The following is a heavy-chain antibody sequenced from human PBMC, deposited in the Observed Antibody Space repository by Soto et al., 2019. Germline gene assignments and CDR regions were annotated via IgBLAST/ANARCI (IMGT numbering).Heavy chain of an antibody. J-gene: IGHJ5*02. CDR3: ARGLVEWSNDL. CDR2: IYSDGGT. Sequence: KASETLSLTCAVSGDSINSGAYYWTWIRQHPGKGLEWLGCIYSDGGTDYSPSLKSRLTMSMDTSKNQFSLRLTSVTAADTAVYYCARGLVEWSNDLWGQGTLVTVSS. D-gene: IGHD3-3*01. V-gene: IGHV4-31*11. CDR1: GDSINSGAYY.